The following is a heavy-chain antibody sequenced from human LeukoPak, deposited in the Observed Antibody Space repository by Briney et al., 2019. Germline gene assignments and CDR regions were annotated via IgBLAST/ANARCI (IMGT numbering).Heavy chain of an antibody. D-gene: IGHD3-9*01. CDR3: ARFPYFEGFDY. CDR2: TSASGTT. Sequence: SETLSLTCSVSGGSLESYYWSWLRQPPGKGLEFIGYTSASGTTKHNPSLKSRVTLSMDTSKNQFSLKLSPVTPADPAVYFCARFPYFEGFDYWGQGTQASVSS. V-gene: IGHV4-4*08. CDR1: GGSLESYY. J-gene: IGHJ4*02.